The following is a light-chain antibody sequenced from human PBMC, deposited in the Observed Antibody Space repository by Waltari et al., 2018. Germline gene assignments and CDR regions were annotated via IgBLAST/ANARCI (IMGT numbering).Light chain of an antibody. V-gene: IGKV3-20*01. CDR3: QQYGSSPWT. CDR1: QRVSSSY. J-gene: IGKJ1*01. CDR2: GAS. Sequence: EIVLTQSPGTLSLSPGESAPLSCRASQRVSSSYLAWYQQQPGQAPRLLIYGASSRATGIPDRFSGSGSGTDFTLTSSRLEPEDFAVYYCQQYGSSPWTFGQGTKVEIK.